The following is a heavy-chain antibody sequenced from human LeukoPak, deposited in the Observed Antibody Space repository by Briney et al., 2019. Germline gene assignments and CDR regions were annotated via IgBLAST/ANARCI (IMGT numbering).Heavy chain of an antibody. CDR2: INHSGST. CDR1: GGSFSGYY. Sequence: PSETLSLTCAVYGGSFSGYYWSWIRQPPGKGLEWIGEINHSGSTNYNPSLKSRVTISVDTSKNQFSLKLSSVTAADTAVYYCARRRTERYCSSTSCPMAYYMDVWGKGTTVTISS. V-gene: IGHV4-34*01. D-gene: IGHD2-2*01. J-gene: IGHJ6*03. CDR3: ARRRTERYCSSTSCPMAYYMDV.